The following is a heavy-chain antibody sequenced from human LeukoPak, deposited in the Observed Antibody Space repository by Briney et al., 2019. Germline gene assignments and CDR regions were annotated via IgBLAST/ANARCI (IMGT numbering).Heavy chain of an antibody. V-gene: IGHV4-34*01. J-gene: IGHJ5*02. Sequence: SETLSLTCAVYGGSFSGYYWSWIRQPPGKGLEWIGEINHSGSTNYNPSLKSRVTISVDTSKNQFSLKLSSVTAADTAVCYCARGVLRYFDWLLDRNWFDPWGQGTLVTVSS. CDR3: ARGVLRYFDWLLDRNWFDP. D-gene: IGHD3-9*01. CDR2: INHSGST. CDR1: GGSFSGYY.